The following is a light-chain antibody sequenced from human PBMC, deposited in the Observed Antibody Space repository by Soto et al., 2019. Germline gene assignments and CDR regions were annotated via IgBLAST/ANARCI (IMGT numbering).Light chain of an antibody. Sequence: DIQMTQSPSALSGSVVERSTRTCRASQDIAIYLAWYQQKPGEAPKLLIYAASTLYGGVPSRFSGSGSGTDFALTITSLQAEDFATYYCQQLRMYPSTFGGGTKVDIK. CDR1: QDIAIY. J-gene: IGKJ4*01. CDR3: QQLRMYPST. V-gene: IGKV1-9*01. CDR2: AAS.